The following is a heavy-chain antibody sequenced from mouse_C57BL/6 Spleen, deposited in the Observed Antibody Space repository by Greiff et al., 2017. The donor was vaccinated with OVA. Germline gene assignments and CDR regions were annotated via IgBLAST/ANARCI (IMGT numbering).Heavy chain of an antibody. CDR2: IDPENGDT. V-gene: IGHV14-1*01. J-gene: IGHJ3*01. D-gene: IGHD2-12*01. CDR1: GYNFKDYY. Sequence: VQLQQSGAELVRPGASVKLSCTASGYNFKDYYMHWVKQRPEQGLEWIGRIDPENGDTDYDPKFQGKATLPADTSSNPAYLQLSSLTSEDTSVYYCTEDYSVAYWGQGTLVTVSA. CDR3: TEDYSVAY.